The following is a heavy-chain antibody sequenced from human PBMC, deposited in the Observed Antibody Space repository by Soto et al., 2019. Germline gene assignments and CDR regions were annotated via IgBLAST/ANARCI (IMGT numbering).Heavy chain of an antibody. CDR2: INHSGST. CDR1: GGSFSGYY. V-gene: IGHV4-34*01. J-gene: IGHJ4*02. Sequence: PSETLSLTCAVYGGSFSGYYWSWIRQPPGKGLEWIGEINHSGSTNYNPSLKSRVTISADTSKNQFSLKLSSVTAADTAVYYCTRGRRWPSHFDYWGQGTLVTVSS. D-gene: IGHD2-15*01. CDR3: TRGRRWPSHFDY.